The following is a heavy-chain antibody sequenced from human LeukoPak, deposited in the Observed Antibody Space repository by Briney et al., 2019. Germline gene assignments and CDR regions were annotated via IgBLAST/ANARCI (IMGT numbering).Heavy chain of an antibody. CDR3: AKDKLGMEYYFDY. CDR2: ISYDGSNK. V-gene: IGHV3-30*18. J-gene: IGHJ4*02. CDR1: GFTFRSYG. D-gene: IGHD7-27*01. Sequence: GRSLRLSCAASGFTFRSYGMHWVRQAPGKELEWVAVISYDGSNKYYADSVKGRFTISRDNSKNTLYLQMNSLRAEDTAVYYCAKDKLGMEYYFDYWGQGTLVTVSS.